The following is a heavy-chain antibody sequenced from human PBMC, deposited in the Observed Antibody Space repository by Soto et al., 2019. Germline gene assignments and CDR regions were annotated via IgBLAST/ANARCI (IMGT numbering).Heavy chain of an antibody. J-gene: IGHJ4*02. CDR1: GGTFSSYT. CDR2: IIPILGIA. Sequence: QVQLVQSGAAVKKPGSSVKVSCKASGGTFSSYTISWVRQAPGQGLEWMGRIIPILGIANYAQKFQGRVTITADKSTSTAYMELSSLRSEDTAVYYCAGNSGSKSAFDYWGQGTLVTVSS. CDR3: AGNSGSKSAFDY. V-gene: IGHV1-69*02. D-gene: IGHD1-26*01.